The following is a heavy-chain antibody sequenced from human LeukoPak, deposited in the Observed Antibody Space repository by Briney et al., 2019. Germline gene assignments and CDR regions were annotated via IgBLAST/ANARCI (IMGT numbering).Heavy chain of an antibody. CDR2: INHNGNVN. Sequence: GGSLRLSCAASGFTFSSYWMNWARQAPGKGLEWVASINHNGNVNYYVDSVKGRFTISRDNAKNSLYLQMNSLRAEDTAVYYCARVKYYYDSSGYYDNFDYWGQGTLVTVSS. J-gene: IGHJ4*02. CDR1: GFTFSSYW. D-gene: IGHD3-22*01. V-gene: IGHV3-7*01. CDR3: ARVKYYYDSSGYYDNFDY.